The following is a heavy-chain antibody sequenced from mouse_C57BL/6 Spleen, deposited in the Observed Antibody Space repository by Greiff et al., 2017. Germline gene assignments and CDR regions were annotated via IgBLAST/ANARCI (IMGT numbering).Heavy chain of an antibody. V-gene: IGHV1-50*01. CDR3: ARFTTVVSSPFDY. D-gene: IGHD1-1*01. J-gene: IGHJ2*01. CDR1: GYTFTSYW. CDR2: LDPSDSYT. Sequence: VQLQQPGAELVKPGASVKLSCKASGYTFTSYWMQWVKQRPGQGLEWIGELDPSDSYTNYNQKFKGKAPLTVDTSSSTAYMQLSSLTSEDSAVYYCARFTTVVSSPFDYWGQGTTLTVSS.